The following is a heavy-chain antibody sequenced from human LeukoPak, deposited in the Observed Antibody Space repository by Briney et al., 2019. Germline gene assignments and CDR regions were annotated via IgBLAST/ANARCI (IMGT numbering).Heavy chain of an antibody. CDR2: ISWNSGSI. Sequence: GRSLRLSCAASGFTFDDYAMHWVRHAPGKGLEWVSGISWNSGSIGYADSVKGRFTISRDNAKNSLYLQMNSLRAEDTALYYCAKDKLWFGELDDWGQGTLVTVSS. CDR1: GFTFDDYA. CDR3: AKDKLWFGELDD. V-gene: IGHV3-9*01. J-gene: IGHJ4*02. D-gene: IGHD3-10*01.